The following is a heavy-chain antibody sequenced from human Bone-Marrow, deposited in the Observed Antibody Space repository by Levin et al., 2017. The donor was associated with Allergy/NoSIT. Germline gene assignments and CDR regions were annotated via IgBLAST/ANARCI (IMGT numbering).Heavy chain of an antibody. D-gene: IGHD6-13*01. Sequence: GESLKISCAASGFTFSGYTMNWVRQAPGKGLEWVSSVSVNGGSTYYADSVKGRFTISRDNAKNTLDLQMDSLRAEDTALYFCAKGGGRSSWFFYFDNWGQGTLVAVSS. CDR3: AKGGGRSSWFFYFDN. CDR1: GFTFSGYT. J-gene: IGHJ4*02. V-gene: IGHV3-23*01. CDR2: VSVNGGST.